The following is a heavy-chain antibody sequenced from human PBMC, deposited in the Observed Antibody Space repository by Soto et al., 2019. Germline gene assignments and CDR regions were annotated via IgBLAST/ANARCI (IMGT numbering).Heavy chain of an antibody. CDR2: ISGSGGST. CDR1: GFTFSSYA. V-gene: IGHV3-23*01. Sequence: EVQLLASGGGLVQPGGSLRLSCAASGFTFSSYAMNWVRQAPGKGLEWVSAISGSGGSTYYADSVKGRFTISRDNSTNTLYLQMSSLRAEDTAVYYCAKFMEQQQLTNYSYYGMDVWGQGTTVTVSS. CDR3: AKFMEQQQLTNYSYYGMDV. J-gene: IGHJ6*02. D-gene: IGHD6-13*01.